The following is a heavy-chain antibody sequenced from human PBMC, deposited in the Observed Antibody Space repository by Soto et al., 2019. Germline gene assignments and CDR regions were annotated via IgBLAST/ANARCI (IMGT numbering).Heavy chain of an antibody. Sequence: EVQLVESGGGLVQPGGSLRLSCAASGFTFSSYWMSWVRQAPGKGLEWVANIKQDGSEKYYGDSVKGRFTISRDNAKNSLYLQMNSMRADDTALYYCAREESVELHTFDYWGQGTLVTVSS. CDR2: IKQDGSEK. D-gene: IGHD1-7*01. CDR3: AREESVELHTFDY. J-gene: IGHJ4*02. CDR1: GFTFSSYW. V-gene: IGHV3-7*03.